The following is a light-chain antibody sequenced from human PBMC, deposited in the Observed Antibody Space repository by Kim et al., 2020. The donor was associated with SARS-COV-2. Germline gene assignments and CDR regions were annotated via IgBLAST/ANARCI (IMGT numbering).Light chain of an antibody. CDR2: GSS. V-gene: IGKV3-15*01. CDR1: QSVSSN. J-gene: IGKJ4*01. CDR3: QQYKNWPLT. Sequence: SGSPRARVTLSCRTSQSVSSNLAWYQQKPGQAPRLLIYGSSSRATGIPARFSGSGSGTEFTLTISSLQSEDFAVYYCQQYKNWPLTFGGGTKVEI.